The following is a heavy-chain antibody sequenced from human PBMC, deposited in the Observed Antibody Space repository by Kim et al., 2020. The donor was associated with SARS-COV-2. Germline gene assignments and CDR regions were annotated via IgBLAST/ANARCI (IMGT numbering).Heavy chain of an antibody. J-gene: IGHJ6*02. V-gene: IGHV7-4-1*02. D-gene: IGHD6-19*01. Sequence: ASVKVSCKASGYTFTSYAMNWVRQAPGQGLEWMGWINTNTGNPTYAQGFTGRFVFSLDTSGSTAYLQISSLKAEDTAVYYCAREYSSGWGLSYYYYCLDVWGQGTTVTVSS. CDR1: GYTFTSYA. CDR2: INTNTGNP. CDR3: AREYSSGWGLSYYYYCLDV.